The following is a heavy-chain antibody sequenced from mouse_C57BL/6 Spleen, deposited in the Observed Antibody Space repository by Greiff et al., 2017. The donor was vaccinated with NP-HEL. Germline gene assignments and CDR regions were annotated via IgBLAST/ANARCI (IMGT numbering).Heavy chain of an antibody. V-gene: IGHV1-82*01. J-gene: IGHJ4*01. CDR2: IYPGDGDT. Sequence: VMLVESGPELVKPGASVKISCKASGYAFSSSWMNWVKQRPGKGLEWIGRIYPGDGDTNYNGKFKGKATLTADKSSSTAYMQLSSLTSEDSAVYFCARSPYYYGSSYGAMDYWGQGTSVTVSS. D-gene: IGHD1-1*01. CDR1: GYAFSSSW. CDR3: ARSPYYYGSSYGAMDY.